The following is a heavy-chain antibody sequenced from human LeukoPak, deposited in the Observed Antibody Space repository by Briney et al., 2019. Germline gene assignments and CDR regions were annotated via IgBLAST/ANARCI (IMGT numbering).Heavy chain of an antibody. D-gene: IGHD3-3*01. Sequence: GGSLRLSCAASDFPFSNYAMSWVRQAPGKGLEWVSTISVSGANTYYADSVKGRFTISRDNSKNTLYLQMNSLRAEDTAIYYCAKPFGSISSRSVYFDYWGQGTLVTVSS. V-gene: IGHV3-23*01. CDR3: AKPFGSISSRSVYFDY. CDR1: DFPFSNYA. CDR2: ISVSGANT. J-gene: IGHJ4*02.